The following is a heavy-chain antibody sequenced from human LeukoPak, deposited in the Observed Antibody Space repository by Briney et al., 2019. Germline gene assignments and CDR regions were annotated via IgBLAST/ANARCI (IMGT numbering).Heavy chain of an antibody. CDR3: ARGSPVDTAMVTLDDY. CDR1: GYTFTGYY. D-gene: IGHD5-18*01. Sequence: ASVKVSCKASGYTFTGYYMHWVRQAPGQGLEWMGWINPSSGGTNYAQKFQGRVTMTRDTSISTAYMELSRLRSDDTAVYYCARGSPVDTAMVTLDDYWGQGTLVTVSS. CDR2: INPSSGGT. V-gene: IGHV1-2*02. J-gene: IGHJ4*02.